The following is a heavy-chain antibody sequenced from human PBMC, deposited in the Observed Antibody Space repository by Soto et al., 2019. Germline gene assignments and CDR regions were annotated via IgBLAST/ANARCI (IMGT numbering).Heavy chain of an antibody. Sequence: EVQLVESGGGLVQPGGSLRLSCAASGFTVSSNYMSWVRQAPGKGLEWVSVIYSGGSTYYADSVKGRFTISRDNSKNTLYLQMNSLSAKDTAVYYCGRDRIAVAGNPESFQPWGQGRLVTVSS. CDR3: GRDRIAVAGNPESFQP. CDR2: IYSGGST. CDR1: GFTVSSNY. D-gene: IGHD6-19*01. J-gene: IGHJ1*01. V-gene: IGHV3-66*01.